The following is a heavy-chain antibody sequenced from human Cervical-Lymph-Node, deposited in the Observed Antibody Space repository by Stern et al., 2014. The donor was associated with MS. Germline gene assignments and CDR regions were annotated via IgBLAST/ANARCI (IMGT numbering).Heavy chain of an antibody. CDR1: GGTFSSYA. D-gene: IGHD2-2*01. V-gene: IGHV1-69*01. CDR2: IIPIFGTA. CDR3: ARDGCSSTSCYPHNWFDP. J-gene: IGHJ5*02. Sequence: VQLVQSGAEVKKPGSSVKVSCKASGGTFSSYAISCVRQAPGQGLEWMGGIIPIFGTANYAQKFQGRVTITADESTSTAYMELSSLRSEDTAVYYCARDGCSSTSCYPHNWFDPWGQGTLVTVSS.